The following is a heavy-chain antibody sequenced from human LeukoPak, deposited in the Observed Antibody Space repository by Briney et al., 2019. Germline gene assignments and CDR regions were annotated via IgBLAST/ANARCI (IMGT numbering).Heavy chain of an antibody. CDR3: ARDRAVGGYYVNYFDH. CDR1: GYTFTTYG. D-gene: IGHD3-3*01. J-gene: IGHJ4*02. Sequence: ASVTVSCTPSGYTFTTYGLSWVRQAPGQGLEWMGWISPYNGNTNYAQKLRGRVTMTTDTSTSTAYMELRSLRSDDTAVYYCARDRAVGGYYVNYFDHWGQGTLVTVSA. CDR2: ISPYNGNT. V-gene: IGHV1-18*01.